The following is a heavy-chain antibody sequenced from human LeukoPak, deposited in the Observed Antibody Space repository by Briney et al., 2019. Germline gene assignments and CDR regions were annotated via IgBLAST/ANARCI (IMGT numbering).Heavy chain of an antibody. CDR2: ISWNGGSI. CDR1: GLTFDDYA. D-gene: IGHD6-19*01. Sequence: QPGGSLTLSCAASGLTFDDYATRSARHAPGDGLEWVTCISWNGGSITYAYSVKGRFTISRANAKHSLYLQMTSLRAEDTALYYCAKDIRPYSSGSFDFWGQGTLVTVSS. CDR3: AKDIRPYSSGSFDF. J-gene: IGHJ4*02. V-gene: IGHV3-9*01.